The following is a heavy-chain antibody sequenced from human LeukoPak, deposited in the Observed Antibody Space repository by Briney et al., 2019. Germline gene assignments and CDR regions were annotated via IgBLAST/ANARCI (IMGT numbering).Heavy chain of an antibody. CDR3: ARANDNYYYYYMDV. D-gene: IGHD3-9*01. CDR1: GFTFSSYE. Sequence: PGGSLRLSCAASGFTFSSYEMNWVRQAPGKGLEGVSSISSSSSYTYYADSVKGRFTISRDNAKTSLSLQMNSLRAEDTAVYYCARANDNYYYYYMDVWGKGTTVTISS. V-gene: IGHV3-21*01. CDR2: ISSSSSYT. J-gene: IGHJ6*03.